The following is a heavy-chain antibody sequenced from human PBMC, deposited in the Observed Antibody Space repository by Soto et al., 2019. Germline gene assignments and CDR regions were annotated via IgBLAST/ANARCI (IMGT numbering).Heavy chain of an antibody. CDR2: IYYSGTT. V-gene: IGHV4-61*08. CDR1: GGSISSGDYY. J-gene: IGHJ4*02. D-gene: IGHD3-10*01. Sequence: SETLSLTCTVSGGSISSGDYYWSWIRQPPGKGLEWIGYIYYSGTTSYNPSLNSRVTISVDTSKNQFSLKLNSVTAADTAVYYCARESYYGSGATVVGYWGQGTLVTVSS. CDR3: ARESYYGSGATVVGY.